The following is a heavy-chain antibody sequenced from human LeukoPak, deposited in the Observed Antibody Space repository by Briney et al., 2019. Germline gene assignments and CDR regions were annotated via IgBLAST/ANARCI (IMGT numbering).Heavy chain of an antibody. CDR2: ISNIGTTT. CDR1: AFTLGDWY. V-gene: IGHV3-11*01. D-gene: IGHD2-21*02. CDR3: ACDFRYLGHDF. Sequence: PGGSLRLSCTASAFTLGDWYMSWIRQAPGKGLEWISYISNIGTTTYYAESVKGRFTISRDNAKNSLYLQMNSLRAEDTAVYYCACDFRYLGHDFWGQGTLATVSS. J-gene: IGHJ4*02.